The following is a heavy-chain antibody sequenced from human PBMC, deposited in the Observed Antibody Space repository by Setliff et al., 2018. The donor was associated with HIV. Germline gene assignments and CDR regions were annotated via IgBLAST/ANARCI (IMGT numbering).Heavy chain of an antibody. CDR1: NGSFSGYY. J-gene: IGHJ6*03. CDR3: AREDFWSGDQDYYYMDV. CDR2: INDSGST. Sequence: TSETLSLTCAVYNGSFSGYYWTWIRQPPGKGLEWIGEINDSGSTNYSPSLKSRVTISVDASRNQFSLKLSSVTAADTAVYYCAREDFWSGDQDYYYMDVWGKGTTVTVS. D-gene: IGHD3-3*01. V-gene: IGHV4-34*01.